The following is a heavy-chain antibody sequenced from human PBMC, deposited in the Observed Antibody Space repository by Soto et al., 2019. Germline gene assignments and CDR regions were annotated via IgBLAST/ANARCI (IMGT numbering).Heavy chain of an antibody. CDR2: ISYDGSLQ. Sequence: QAQLVESGGGVVQPGRSLRLSCAASGFAFSSYGMHWVRQAPGTGLEWVAVISYDGSLQHYADSVKGRFTISRDNSKNMVLLKSSSLRAEDTAVYYCVSGRGYGHASVPYSWGQGTLVSVSS. V-gene: IGHV3-30*03. J-gene: IGHJ4*02. CDR3: VSGRGYGHASVPYS. D-gene: IGHD5-18*01. CDR1: GFAFSSYG.